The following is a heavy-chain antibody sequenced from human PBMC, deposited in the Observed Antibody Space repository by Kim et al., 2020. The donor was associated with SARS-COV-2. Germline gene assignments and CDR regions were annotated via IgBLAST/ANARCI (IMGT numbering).Heavy chain of an antibody. Sequence: GGSLRLSCAASGFSFSTYTMSWVRQAPGKGLEWVSAITGSGGRTYFADSVKGRFSVSRDNSKNTLYLQMTSLTSEDTAIYYCAREAEKWLQLYFVVHWG. J-gene: IGHJ1*01. V-gene: IGHV3-23*01. CDR3: AREAEKWLQLYFVVH. D-gene: IGHD5-12*01. CDR1: GFSFSTYT. CDR2: ITGSGGRT.